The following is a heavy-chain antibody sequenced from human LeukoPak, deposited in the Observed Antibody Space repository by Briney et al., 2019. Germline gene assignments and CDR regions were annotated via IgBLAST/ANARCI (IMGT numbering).Heavy chain of an antibody. CDR3: AKFTVGANLTWFDP. D-gene: IGHD1-26*01. V-gene: IGHV3-30*18. J-gene: IGHJ5*02. CDR2: ISYDGSNK. Sequence: GGSLRLSCAASGFTFSSYGMHWVRQAPGKGLEWVAVISYDGSNKYYADSVKGRFTISRDNAKNTLYLQMNSLRAEDTAVYYCAKFTVGANLTWFDPWGQGTLVTVSS. CDR1: GFTFSSYG.